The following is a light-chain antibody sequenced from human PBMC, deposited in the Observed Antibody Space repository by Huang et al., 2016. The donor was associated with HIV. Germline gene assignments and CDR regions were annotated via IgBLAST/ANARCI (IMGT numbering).Light chain of an antibody. CDR3: QQYNNWPFT. Sequence: ETVMTQSPTTLSVSPGERATLSCRASQSVSSKLAWYQQKPGQAPRLLIYGASTMATGIPARLSGSGSETDFTLNISSLQSEDFAVYYCQQYNNWPFTFGQGTKVDIK. CDR2: GAS. CDR1: QSVSSK. V-gene: IGKV3-15*01. J-gene: IGKJ2*01.